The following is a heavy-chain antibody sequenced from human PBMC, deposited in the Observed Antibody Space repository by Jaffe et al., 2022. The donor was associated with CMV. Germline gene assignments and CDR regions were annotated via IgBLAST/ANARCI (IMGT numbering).Heavy chain of an antibody. CDR1: GYSFTSYW. D-gene: IGHD3-22*01. Sequence: EVQLVQSGAEVKKPGESLKISCKGSGYSFTSYWIGWVRQMPGKGLEWMGIIYPGDSDTRYSPSFQGQVTISADKSISTAYLQWSSLKASDTAMYYCARRLPEDYDSSGYYSNWFDPWGQGTLVTVSS. CDR2: IYPGDSDT. V-gene: IGHV5-51*01. J-gene: IGHJ5*02. CDR3: ARRLPEDYDSSGYYSNWFDP.